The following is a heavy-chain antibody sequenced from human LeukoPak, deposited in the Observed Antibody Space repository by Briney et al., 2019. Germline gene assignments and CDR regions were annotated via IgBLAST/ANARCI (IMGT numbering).Heavy chain of an antibody. CDR1: GYTFTSYG. Sequence: ASVKVSCKASGYTFTSYGISWVRQAPGQGLEWMGWISAYNGNTNYAQKLQGRVTMTTDTSTSTAYMELRSLRSDDTAVYYCARFTMVRGVILRPYYGMDVWGQGTTVTVSS. J-gene: IGHJ6*02. CDR2: ISAYNGNT. CDR3: ARFTMVRGVILRPYYGMDV. V-gene: IGHV1-18*01. D-gene: IGHD3-10*01.